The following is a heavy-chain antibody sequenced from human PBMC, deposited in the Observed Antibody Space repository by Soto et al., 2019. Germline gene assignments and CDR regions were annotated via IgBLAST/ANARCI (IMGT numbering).Heavy chain of an antibody. CDR2: LNPKSGNT. CDR1: GYTFTSYE. J-gene: IGHJ4*02. Sequence: ASVKVSCKASGYTFTSYEMYWVRQAPGQGLEWMGWLNPKSGNTGSAQKFQGRVTMTRDSSISTVYMELSSLSSDDTAIYYCARVAGSPDYWGQGTLVTVSS. V-gene: IGHV1-8*02. D-gene: IGHD1-26*01. CDR3: ARVAGSPDY.